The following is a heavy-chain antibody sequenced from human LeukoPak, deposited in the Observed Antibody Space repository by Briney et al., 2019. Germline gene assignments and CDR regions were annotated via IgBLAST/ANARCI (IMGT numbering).Heavy chain of an antibody. CDR1: GGSISSYF. Sequence: SETLSLTCTVSGGSISSYFWSWIRQPAGKGLEWIGRIYSSGNTNYNPSLKSRVTMSVDTSKNQFSLKLSSVTAADTAVYYCARDGYGDYAFGYYYYGMDVWGQGTTVTVSS. D-gene: IGHD4-17*01. CDR2: IYSSGNT. V-gene: IGHV4-4*07. CDR3: ARDGYGDYAFGYYYYGMDV. J-gene: IGHJ6*02.